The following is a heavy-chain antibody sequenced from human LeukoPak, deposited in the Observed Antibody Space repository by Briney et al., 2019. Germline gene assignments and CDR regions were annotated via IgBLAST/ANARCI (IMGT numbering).Heavy chain of an antibody. CDR2: TYYSSKWYN. CDR1: GDSVSSNSAT. J-gene: IGHJ4*02. V-gene: IGHV6-1*01. D-gene: IGHD6-19*01. Sequence: SRTLSLTCAISGDSVSSNSATWIWLRQSPSRGLEWLGRTYYSSKWYNDYGLSVRSRITVNPDTSTNQFSLQLNSVTPEDTAVYYCARAPHGSGCDYWSQGTLVTVSS. CDR3: ARAPHGSGCDY.